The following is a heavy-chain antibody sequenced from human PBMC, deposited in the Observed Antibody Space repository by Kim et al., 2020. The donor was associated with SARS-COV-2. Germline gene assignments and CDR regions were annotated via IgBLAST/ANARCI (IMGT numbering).Heavy chain of an antibody. CDR1: GFTFSSYA. D-gene: IGHD3-16*01. J-gene: IGHJ5*02. V-gene: IGHV3-7*01. CDR3: ARDIRGTWFDP. Sequence: GGSLRLSCVASGFTFSSYAMSWVRQAPGKGLEWVANIKQDGREKYYIDSVKGRITISRDNAKNLMYLQMSGLRAEDTAVYYCARDIRGTWFDPWGQGTL. CDR2: IKQDGREK.